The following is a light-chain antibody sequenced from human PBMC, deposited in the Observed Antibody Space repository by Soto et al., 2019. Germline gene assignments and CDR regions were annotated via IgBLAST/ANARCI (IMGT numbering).Light chain of an antibody. J-gene: IGLJ2*01. CDR1: SSNIGSET. V-gene: IGLV1-44*01. Sequence: QSALTQPPSASGTPGQRVTISCSGSSSNIGSETVNCYQHLPGTAPTLLIYFNNQRPSAGPDRFSGSKSGTSASLAISGLQSEDEADYFCAAWDDSLKRVVFGGGTKLTVL. CDR2: FNN. CDR3: AAWDDSLKRVV.